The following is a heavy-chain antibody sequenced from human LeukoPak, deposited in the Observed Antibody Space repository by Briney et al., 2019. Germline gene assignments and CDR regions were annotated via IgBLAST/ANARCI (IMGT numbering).Heavy chain of an antibody. J-gene: IGHJ4*02. CDR1: VYRLSKYA. CDR2: ICGVVDRT. V-gene: IGHV3-23*01. Sequence: PGGGLRLSCVPSVYRLSKYAMSGVCQVLGKGGEWVSAICGVVDRTYYTHSVKGRLTTSRDTTKNTLYLQMNRLRAEDTAVYYCAKWGDYDVLTGYYDSDYWGQGTLVTVSS. D-gene: IGHD3-9*01. CDR3: AKWGDYDVLTGYYDSDY.